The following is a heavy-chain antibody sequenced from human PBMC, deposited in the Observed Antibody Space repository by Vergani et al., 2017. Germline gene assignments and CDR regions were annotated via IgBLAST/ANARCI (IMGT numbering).Heavy chain of an antibody. CDR3: ASNGYYCLDY. CDR1: GGSISGTNW. J-gene: IGHJ4*02. CDR2: IDHSGST. Sequence: QVQLQQWGPGLLKPPGTLSLTCAVSGGSISGTNWWGWVRQSPGKGLEWIGEIDHSGSTNYNPSLKSRVTISVDKSKNQFSLKLSSVTAADTAVYYCASNGYYCLDYWGRGTLVTVSS. V-gene: IGHV4-4*03. D-gene: IGHD3-22*01.